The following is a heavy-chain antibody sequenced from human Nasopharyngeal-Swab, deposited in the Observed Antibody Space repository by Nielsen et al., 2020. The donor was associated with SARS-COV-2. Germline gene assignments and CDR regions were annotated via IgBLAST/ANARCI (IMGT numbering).Heavy chain of an antibody. Sequence: GESLKISCATSGFTFSPYTMTWVRQAPGKGLQWISYITSGNSVQYADSVRGRFTISRDNAKNPLYLRMNSLTAEDTAVYYCARERGGGYGDYWGQGTLVTVSS. V-gene: IGHV3-48*04. J-gene: IGHJ4*02. D-gene: IGHD5-12*01. CDR1: GFTFSPYT. CDR2: ITSGNSV. CDR3: ARERGGGYGDY.